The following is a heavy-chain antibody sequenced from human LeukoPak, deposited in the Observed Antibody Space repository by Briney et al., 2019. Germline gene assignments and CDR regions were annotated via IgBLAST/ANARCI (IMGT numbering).Heavy chain of an antibody. D-gene: IGHD6-13*01. V-gene: IGHV3-33*01. CDR1: GFTFTSYG. CDR2: IWYDGTIK. Sequence: GRSLRLSCAASGFTFTSYGMHWVRQAPGKGLEWVAVIWYDGTIKYYADSVKGRFTISRDNSKNTLYLQMDSLRAEDTAVYYCARDWPTIAAAGTIPEYFQHWGQGTLVTVSS. CDR3: ARDWPTIAAAGTIPEYFQH. J-gene: IGHJ1*01.